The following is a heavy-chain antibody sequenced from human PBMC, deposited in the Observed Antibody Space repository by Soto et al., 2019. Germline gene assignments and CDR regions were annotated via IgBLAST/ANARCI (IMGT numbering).Heavy chain of an antibody. J-gene: IGHJ5*02. CDR2: IYHSGST. V-gene: IGHV4-30-2*01. CDR3: ARSHYDILTGYTNWFDP. Sequence: SETLSLTCAVSGGSISSGGYSWSWIRQPPGKGLEWTGYIYHSGSTYYNPSLKSRVTISVDRSKNQFSLKLSSVTAADTAVYYCARSHYDILTGYTNWFDPWGQGTLVTV. D-gene: IGHD3-9*01. CDR1: GGSISSGGYS.